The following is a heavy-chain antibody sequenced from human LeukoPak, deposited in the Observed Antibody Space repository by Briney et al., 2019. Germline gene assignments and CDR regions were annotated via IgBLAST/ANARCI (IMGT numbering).Heavy chain of an antibody. V-gene: IGHV4-31*03. J-gene: IGHJ3*02. CDR2: IYYSGST. D-gene: IGHD4-17*01. CDR3: ARDTPRTGYGDYDDAFDI. Sequence: PSQTLSLTCTVSGGSIGSGGYYWSWIRQHPGKGLEWIGYIYYSGSTYYNPSLKSRVTISVDTSKNQFSLKLSSVTAADTAVYYCARDTPRTGYGDYDDAFDIWGQGTMVTVSS. CDR1: GGSIGSGGYY.